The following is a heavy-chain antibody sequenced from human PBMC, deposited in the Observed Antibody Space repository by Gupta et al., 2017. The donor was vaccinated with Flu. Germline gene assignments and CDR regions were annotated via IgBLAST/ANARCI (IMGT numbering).Heavy chain of an antibody. CDR1: GFTVRANY. CDR2: ITSGGGT. Sequence: EEQLVDSGGVLVQPGGSLRLSCAASGFTVRANYFSWVRQAPGKGLEWVSLITSGGGTSYAGSVKGRFTISRENSKNTVFLQMNNLGPEDTAMYYCARGPNLDTWGQGTMVTVSS. J-gene: IGHJ3*02. CDR3: ARGPNLDT. V-gene: IGHV3-53*04.